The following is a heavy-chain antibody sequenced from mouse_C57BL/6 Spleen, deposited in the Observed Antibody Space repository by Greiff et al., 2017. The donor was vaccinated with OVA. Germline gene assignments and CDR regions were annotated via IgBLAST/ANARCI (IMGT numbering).Heavy chain of an antibody. Sequence: EVKVEESGGGLVQPGGSMKLSCAASGFTFSDAWMDWVRQSPEKGLEWVAEIRNKANNHATYYAESVKGRFTISRDDSKSSVYLQMNSLRAEDPGIYYCTRPGYYASGFAYWGQGTLVTVSA. CDR1: GFTFSDAW. D-gene: IGHD1-1*01. V-gene: IGHV6-6*01. CDR3: TRPGYYASGFAY. J-gene: IGHJ3*01. CDR2: IRNKANNHAT.